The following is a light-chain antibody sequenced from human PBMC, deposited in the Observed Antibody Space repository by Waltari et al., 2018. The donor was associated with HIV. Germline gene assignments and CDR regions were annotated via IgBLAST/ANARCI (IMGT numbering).Light chain of an antibody. J-gene: IGLJ2*01. CDR2: RSG. CDR3: AAWDDSLNGVI. Sequence: QSVLTQPPSASGTPGQRVTISCSGNGSNIGTRPVTWYQLLAGSAPKLLIYRSGLPRSGLLDRFSGSKSATRASRASGGRHSEGYATYFCAAWDDSLNGVIFGGGTELTVL. V-gene: IGLV1-44*01. CDR1: GSNIGTRP.